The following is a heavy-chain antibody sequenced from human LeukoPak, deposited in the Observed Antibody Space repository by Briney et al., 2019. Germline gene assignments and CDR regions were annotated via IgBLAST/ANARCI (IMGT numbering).Heavy chain of an antibody. CDR2: INHSGRT. V-gene: IGHV4-34*01. D-gene: IGHD3-22*01. Sequence: SETLSLTCAVYGGSFSGYYWSWIRQPPGKGLEWIGEINHSGRTNYNPSLKSRVTISVDTSKNQFSLKLSTVTAEDTAVYYCARVPSRGIMIVVGETDFDYWGQGTLVTVSS. CDR1: GGSFSGYY. CDR3: ARVPSRGIMIVVGETDFDY. J-gene: IGHJ4*02.